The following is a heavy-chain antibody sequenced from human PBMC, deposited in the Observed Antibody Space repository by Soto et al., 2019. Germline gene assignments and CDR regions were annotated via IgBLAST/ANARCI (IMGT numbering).Heavy chain of an antibody. CDR2: IWYDGSNK. V-gene: IGHV3-33*01. CDR1: GFTFSSYG. Sequence: GGSLRLSCAASGFTFSSYGMHWVRQAPGKWLEWVAVIWYDGSNKYYADSVKGRFAISRDNSKNTLYLQMNSLRAEDTALYYCAYFPGYWGQGTLVTVSS. J-gene: IGHJ4*02. D-gene: IGHD1-26*01. CDR3: AYFPGY.